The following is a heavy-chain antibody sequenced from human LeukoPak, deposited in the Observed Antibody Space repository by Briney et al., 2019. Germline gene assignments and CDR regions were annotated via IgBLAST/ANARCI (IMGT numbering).Heavy chain of an antibody. CDR1: GASISSGTYY. D-gene: IGHD3-10*01. CDR3: ASGDYGAGSPVMRY. CDR2: IHYTGST. V-gene: IGHV4-31*03. Sequence: SETLSLTCTVSGASISSGTYYWSWIRQHPGKGPEWIGYIHYTGSTYYNPSLESRVTMSVYRSENQFSLNLSAVSAADTAVYYCASGDYGAGSPVMRYWGHGTLVIVSS. J-gene: IGHJ4*01.